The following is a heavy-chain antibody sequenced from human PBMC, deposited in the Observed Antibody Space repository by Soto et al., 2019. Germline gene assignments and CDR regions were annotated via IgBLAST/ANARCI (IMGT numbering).Heavy chain of an antibody. CDR2: INHSGST. CDR1: GGSFSGYY. Sequence: SETLSLTCAVYGGSFSGYYWSWIRQPPGKGLEWIGEINHSGSTNYNPSLKSRVTISVDTSKNQFSLKLSSVTAADTAVYYCARGPRMGYDFWSGYFRFDPWGQGTLVTVSS. V-gene: IGHV4-34*01. D-gene: IGHD3-3*01. J-gene: IGHJ5*02. CDR3: ARGPRMGYDFWSGYFRFDP.